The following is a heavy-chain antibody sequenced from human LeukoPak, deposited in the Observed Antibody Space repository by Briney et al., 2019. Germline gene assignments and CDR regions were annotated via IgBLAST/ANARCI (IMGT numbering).Heavy chain of an antibody. CDR1: GYTFTSNY. CDR3: ARDEEGFDY. V-gene: IGHV1-46*01. CDR2: IYPRDGST. Sequence: ASVTVSCKASGYTFTSNYIHWVRQAPGQGLEWMGMIYPRDGSTSYAQKFQGRVTVTRDTSTSTVHMELSGLRSEDTAVYYCARDEEGFDYWGQGTLVTVSS. J-gene: IGHJ4*02.